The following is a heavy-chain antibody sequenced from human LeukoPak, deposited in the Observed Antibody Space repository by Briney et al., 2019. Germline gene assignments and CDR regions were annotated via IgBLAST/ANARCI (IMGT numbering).Heavy chain of an antibody. CDR3: ARDLGPGGIRGSIYDILTGYPEDHWYFDL. Sequence: GASVKVSCKASGGTFSSYAISWVRQAPGQGLEWMGIINPSGGSTSYAQKFQGRVTMTRDTSTSTAYMELSSLRSEDTAVYYCARDLGPGGIRGSIYDILTGYPEDHWYFDLWGRGTLVTVSS. CDR1: GGTFSSYA. V-gene: IGHV1-46*01. D-gene: IGHD3-9*01. J-gene: IGHJ2*01. CDR2: INPSGGST.